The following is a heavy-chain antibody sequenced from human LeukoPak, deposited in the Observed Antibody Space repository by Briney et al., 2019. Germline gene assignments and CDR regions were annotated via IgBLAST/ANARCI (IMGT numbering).Heavy chain of an antibody. CDR1: GGSISSYY. Sequence: TSETLSLTCSVSGGSISSYYWSWIRQPAGKGLEWIGRIYTSGSTNYNPSLKSRVTISVDTSKNQISLKLSSVTAADTAVYYCARASYGSGSYKYWGQGTLVTVSS. J-gene: IGHJ4*02. CDR2: IYTSGST. D-gene: IGHD3-10*01. V-gene: IGHV4-4*07. CDR3: ARASYGSGSYKY.